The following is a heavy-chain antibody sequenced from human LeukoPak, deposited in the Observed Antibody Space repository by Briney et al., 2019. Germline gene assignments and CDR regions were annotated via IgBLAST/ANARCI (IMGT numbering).Heavy chain of an antibody. CDR3: AREHTIAATGTHWFAP. V-gene: IGHV3-23*01. J-gene: IGHJ5*02. Sequence: GGSLRLSCAASRFSFNTYAMSWVRQAPGKGLEWVSSISGSGESANYPDSVKGRFTISRDNSENRLYLQMSSLRVEDTAVYYCAREHTIAATGTHWFAPWGQGTLVTVSS. CDR2: ISGSGESA. CDR1: RFSFNTYA. D-gene: IGHD6-13*01.